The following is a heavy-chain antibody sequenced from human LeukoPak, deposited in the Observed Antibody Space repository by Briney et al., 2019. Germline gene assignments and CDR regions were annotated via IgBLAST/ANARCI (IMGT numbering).Heavy chain of an antibody. Sequence: SETLSLTCAVYGGSFSGYYWSWIRQPPGKGLEWIGEINHSGSTNYNPSLKSRVTISVDTSKNQFSLKLSSVTAADTAVYYCARLYCSSTSCYTESDAFDIWGQGTMVTVSS. D-gene: IGHD2-2*02. CDR3: ARLYCSSTSCYTESDAFDI. J-gene: IGHJ3*02. CDR1: GGSFSGYY. CDR2: INHSGST. V-gene: IGHV4-34*01.